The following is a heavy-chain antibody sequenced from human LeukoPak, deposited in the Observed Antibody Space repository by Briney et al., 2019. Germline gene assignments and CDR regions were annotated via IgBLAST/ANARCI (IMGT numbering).Heavy chain of an antibody. J-gene: IGHJ3*02. CDR1: GFTVSSNY. V-gene: IGHV3-53*01. CDR2: IYSGGST. Sequence: GGSLRLSCAASGFTVSSNYMSWVRQTPGKGLEWVSVIYSGGSTYYADSVKGRFTISRDNSKNTLCLQMNSLRAEDTAVYYCARTRSGYFLVGAFDIWGQGTMVTVSS. D-gene: IGHD3-22*01. CDR3: ARTRSGYFLVGAFDI.